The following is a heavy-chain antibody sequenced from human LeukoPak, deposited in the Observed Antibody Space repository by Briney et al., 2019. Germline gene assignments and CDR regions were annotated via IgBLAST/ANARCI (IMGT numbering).Heavy chain of an antibody. Sequence: PVGSLRLSCAASGFTFSGYYMSWVRQAPGKGLEWVSCIGSSSTYTNYADSVKGRFTISRDNAKNSLYLQMDDLRADDTAVYYCARDRGAVAATWFDYWGQGTLVTVSS. CDR2: IGSSSTYT. CDR3: ARDRGAVAATWFDY. J-gene: IGHJ4*02. V-gene: IGHV3-11*05. D-gene: IGHD6-19*01. CDR1: GFTFSGYY.